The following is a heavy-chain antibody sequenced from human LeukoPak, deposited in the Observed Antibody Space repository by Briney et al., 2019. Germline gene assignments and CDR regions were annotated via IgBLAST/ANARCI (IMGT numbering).Heavy chain of an antibody. Sequence: ASVKVSRKVSGYTLTELSMHWVRQAPGKGLEWMGGFDLEDGETIYAQKFQGRDTMTEDTSTDTAYMELSSLRSEDTGVYYCAKGDYYDSSGYYYGVHAFDIWGQGTMVTVSS. CDR2: FDLEDGET. CDR3: AKGDYYDSSGYYYGVHAFDI. CDR1: GYTLTELS. J-gene: IGHJ3*02. V-gene: IGHV1-24*01. D-gene: IGHD3-22*01.